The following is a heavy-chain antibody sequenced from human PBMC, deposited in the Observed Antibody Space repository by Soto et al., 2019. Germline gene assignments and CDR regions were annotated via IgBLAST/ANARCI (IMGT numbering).Heavy chain of an antibody. D-gene: IGHD2-2*01. CDR2: ISYYGSNK. J-gene: IGHJ6*02. CDR3: ARDQLLSYYYYGMDV. CDR1: GFTFSSYA. Sequence: GGSLRLSCAASGFTFSSYAMHWVRQAPGKGLEWVAVISYYGSNKYYADSVKGRFTISRDNSKNTLYLQMNSLRAEDTAVYYCARDQLLSYYYYGMDVWGQGTTVTVSS. V-gene: IGHV3-30-3*01.